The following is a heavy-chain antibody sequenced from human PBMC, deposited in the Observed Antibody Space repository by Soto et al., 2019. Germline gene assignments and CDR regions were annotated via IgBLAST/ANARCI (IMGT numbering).Heavy chain of an antibody. CDR1: GGSFSGYY. V-gene: IGHV4-34*01. D-gene: IGHD6-13*01. CDR2: INHSGST. Sequence: SETLSLTCAVYGGSFSGYYWSWIRQPPGKGLEWIGEINHSGSTNYNPSLKSRVTISVDTSKNQFSLKLSSVTAADTAVYYCASAHQSSSWLFDYWGQGTLVTVSS. CDR3: ASAHQSSSWLFDY. J-gene: IGHJ4*02.